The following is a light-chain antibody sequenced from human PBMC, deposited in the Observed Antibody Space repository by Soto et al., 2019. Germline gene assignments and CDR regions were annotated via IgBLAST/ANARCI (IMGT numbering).Light chain of an antibody. V-gene: IGLV2-23*02. Sequence: QSALTQPASVSGSPGQSITISCTETSSDVGNYNLVSWYQQHPGKAPKLMIYDVSKRPSGVSNRFSGSKSGNTASLTISELQADDEADYYCCSYAGDSYVFGTGTKVTVL. J-gene: IGLJ1*01. CDR1: SSDVGNYNL. CDR3: CSYAGDSYV. CDR2: DVS.